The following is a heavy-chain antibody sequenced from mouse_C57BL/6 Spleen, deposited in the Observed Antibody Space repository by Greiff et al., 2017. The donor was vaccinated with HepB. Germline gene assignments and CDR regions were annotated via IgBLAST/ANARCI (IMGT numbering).Heavy chain of an antibody. D-gene: IGHD2-3*01. J-gene: IGHJ3*01. CDR1: GYTFTSYW. V-gene: IGHV1-59*01. CDR2: IDPSDSYT. CDR3: ARFDGHGFAY. Sequence: QVHVKQPGAELVRPGTSVKLSCKASGYTFTSYWMHWVKQRPGQGLEWIGVIDPSDSYTNYNQKFKGKATLTVDTSSSTAYMQLSSLTSEDSAVYYCARFDGHGFAYWGQGTLVTVSA.